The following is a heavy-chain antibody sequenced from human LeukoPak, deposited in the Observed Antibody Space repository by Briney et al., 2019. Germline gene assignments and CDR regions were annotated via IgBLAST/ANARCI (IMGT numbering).Heavy chain of an antibody. CDR3: ARDGSSSWYPTRIDY. CDR2: ISSSSAYI. CDR1: GFTFSTYS. J-gene: IGHJ4*02. D-gene: IGHD6-13*01. V-gene: IGHV3-21*01. Sequence: GGSLRLSCAASGFTFSTYSMNWLRQAPGKGLEGVSYISSSSAYIYYEDSVTGRFTISRDNAKTSLYLQMNSLRAEDTAVYYCARDGSSSWYPTRIDYWGQGTLVTVSS.